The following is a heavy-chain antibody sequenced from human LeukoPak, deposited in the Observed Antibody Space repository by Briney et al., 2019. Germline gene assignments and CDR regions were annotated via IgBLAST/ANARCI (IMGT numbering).Heavy chain of an antibody. CDR2: INTDGSIA. Sequence: GGSLRLSCAASGFTFSSYWMHWVRQAPGKGLVWVSRINTDGSIATYADSVKGRFTIPRDNTENTLYLQMNSLRAEDTAVYYCARPQDYGDYTNWFDPWGQGTLATVSS. J-gene: IGHJ5*02. D-gene: IGHD4-17*01. V-gene: IGHV3-74*01. CDR1: GFTFSSYW. CDR3: ARPQDYGDYTNWFDP.